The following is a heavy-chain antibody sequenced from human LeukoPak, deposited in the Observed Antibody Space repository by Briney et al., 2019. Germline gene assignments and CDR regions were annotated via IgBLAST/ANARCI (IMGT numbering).Heavy chain of an antibody. J-gene: IGHJ6*03. CDR1: GGSISSYY. D-gene: IGHD2-2*01. CDR3: ARVVPAAMIRLLGYYYYYMDV. V-gene: IGHV4-4*07. Sequence: SETLSLTCTVSGGSISSYYWSWIRQPAGKGLEWIGRIYTSGSTNYNPSLKSRVTMSVDTSKNQFSLKLSSVTAADTAVYYCARVVPAAMIRLLGYYYYYMDVWGKGTTVTVSS. CDR2: IYTSGST.